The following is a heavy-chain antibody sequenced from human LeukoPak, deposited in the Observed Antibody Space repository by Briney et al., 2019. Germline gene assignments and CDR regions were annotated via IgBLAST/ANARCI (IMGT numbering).Heavy chain of an antibody. CDR1: GGSISSYY. Sequence: SETLSLTCTVSGGSISSYYWSWIRQPPGKGLEWIGYIYYSGSTNYNPSLKSRVTISVDTSKNQFSLKLSSVTAADMAVYYCARAYSSSSPPRIWGQGTLVTVSS. J-gene: IGHJ4*02. CDR3: ARAYSSSSPPRI. D-gene: IGHD6-6*01. CDR2: IYYSGST. V-gene: IGHV4-59*01.